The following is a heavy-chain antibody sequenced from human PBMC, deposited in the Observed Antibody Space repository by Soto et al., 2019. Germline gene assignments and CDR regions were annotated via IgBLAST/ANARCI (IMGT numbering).Heavy chain of an antibody. CDR1: GGTFSSYA. CDR3: AVKARGYSYGHYWYGMDV. Sequence: QVQLVQSGAEVKKPGSSVKVSCKASGGTFSSYAISWVRQAPGQGLEWMGGIIPIYGTANYAQKFQGRVTITADESTSTAYMELSSLRSEDTAVYYWAVKARGYSYGHYWYGMDVWGQGSTVTVSS. CDR2: IIPIYGTA. D-gene: IGHD5-18*01. J-gene: IGHJ6*02. V-gene: IGHV1-69*12.